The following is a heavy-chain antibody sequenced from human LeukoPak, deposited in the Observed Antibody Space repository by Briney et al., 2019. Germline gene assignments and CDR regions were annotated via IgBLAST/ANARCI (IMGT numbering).Heavy chain of an antibody. D-gene: IGHD3-22*01. CDR2: TYYTGDT. CDR3: AAPGSGYKIDALDM. CDR1: GGSISSDNYY. J-gene: IGHJ3*02. V-gene: IGHV4-61*10. Sequence: SQTLSLTCTVSGGSISSDNYYWSWIRQPAGKGLEWIGYTYYTGDTNYNPSLKRRVSISVDMSKNQFSLKLISVTAADTAVYYCAAPGSGYKIDALDMWGRGTVVTVSS.